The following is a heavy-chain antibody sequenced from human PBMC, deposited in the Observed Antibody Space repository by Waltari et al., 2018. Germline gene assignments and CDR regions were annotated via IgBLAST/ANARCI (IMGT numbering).Heavy chain of an antibody. CDR1: GFTFSSYG. CDR2: ISYDGSNK. CDR3: AKAQTLRNYVGEYFQH. D-gene: IGHD1-7*01. Sequence: QVQLVESGGGVVQPGRSLRLSCAASGFTFSSYGMHWVRQAHGKGLEWVAVISYDGSNKYYADSVKGRFTISRDNSKNTLYLQMNSLRAEDTAVYYCAKAQTLRNYVGEYFQHWGQGTLVTVSS. V-gene: IGHV3-30*18. J-gene: IGHJ1*01.